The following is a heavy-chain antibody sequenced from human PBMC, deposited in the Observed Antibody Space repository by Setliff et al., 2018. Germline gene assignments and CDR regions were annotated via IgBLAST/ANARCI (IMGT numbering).Heavy chain of an antibody. CDR3: ARGQATSSRSSLVY. J-gene: IGHJ4*02. Sequence: PSETLSLTCTVSGGSSSSHYWTWIRQPPGKGLEWIGYIYHSGGTSYNPSLKSRVTISVDTSKNQFSLNLSSVTAADTAVYYCARGQATSSRSSLVYWGQGILVTVSS. V-gene: IGHV4-59*11. D-gene: IGHD6-6*01. CDR1: GGSSSSHY. CDR2: IYHSGGT.